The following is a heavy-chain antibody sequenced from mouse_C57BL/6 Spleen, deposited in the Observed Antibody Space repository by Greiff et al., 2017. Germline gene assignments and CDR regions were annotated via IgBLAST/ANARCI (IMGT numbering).Heavy chain of an antibody. V-gene: IGHV1-82*01. CDR1: GYAFSSSW. D-gene: IGHD4-1*02. CDR2: IYPGDGDT. Sequence: VQLQQSGPELVKPGASVKISCKASGYAFSSSWMNWVKQRPGKGLEWIGRIYPGDGDTTYNGKFKGKATLPEDKSSSTAYMHLSSLASEDSAVYFCASNWEGYFDVWGTGTTVTVSS. J-gene: IGHJ1*03. CDR3: ASNWEGYFDV.